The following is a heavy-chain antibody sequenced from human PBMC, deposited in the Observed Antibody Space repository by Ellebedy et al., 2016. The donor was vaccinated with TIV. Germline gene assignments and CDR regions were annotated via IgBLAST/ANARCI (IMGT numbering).Heavy chain of an antibody. CDR1: GFPFGCYY. Sequence: GESLKISCAASGFPFGCYYLSWIRQAPGVGLEWISYISSSGRILHYADSVKGRFPISRDNAKNSLYLQMKRLRVDDTAVYYCATCGYTDTWLFRVMDVWGRGTTVTVSS. V-gene: IGHV3-11*01. J-gene: IGHJ6*02. CDR3: ATCGYTDTWLFRVMDV. CDR2: ISSSGRIL. D-gene: IGHD3-16*02.